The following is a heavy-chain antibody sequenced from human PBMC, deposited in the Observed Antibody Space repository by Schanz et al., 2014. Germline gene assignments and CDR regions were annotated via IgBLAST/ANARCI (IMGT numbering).Heavy chain of an antibody. CDR3: AKGVGGGLLLGSTFDN. CDR2: ISGSGGDT. V-gene: IGHV3-23*01. Sequence: EVQLLESGGGLVQPGGSLRLSCAASGFSFSIFAMTWVRQAPGQGLEWVSTISGSGGDTYPADSVKGRFTISRDNSKNTVYLEMNNVRVDDTAVYYCAKGVGGGLLLGSTFDNWGQGTMVTVTS. J-gene: IGHJ3*02. CDR1: GFSFSIFA. D-gene: IGHD3-16*01.